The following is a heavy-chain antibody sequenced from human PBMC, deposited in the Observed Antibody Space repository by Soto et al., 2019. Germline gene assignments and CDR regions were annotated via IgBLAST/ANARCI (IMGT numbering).Heavy chain of an antibody. J-gene: IGHJ4*02. Sequence: SETLSLTCAVPGGSISSSNWWSWVRQPPGKGLEWIGYIYYSGSTYYNPSLKSRVTISVDTSKNQFSLKLSSVTAADTAVYYCARGQAAAALFYFDYWGQGTLVTVSS. D-gene: IGHD6-13*01. CDR1: GGSISSSNW. V-gene: IGHV4-4*02. CDR3: ARGQAAAALFYFDY. CDR2: IYYSGST.